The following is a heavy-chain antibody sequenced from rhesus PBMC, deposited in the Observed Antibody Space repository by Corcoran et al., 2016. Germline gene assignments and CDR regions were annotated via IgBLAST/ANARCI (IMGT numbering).Heavy chain of an antibody. CDR3: ARLITVTITNAFDF. Sequence: QVQLQESGPGLVKSSETLSLTCAVSGYSISSGYGWSWIRQPPGKGLEWIGYISGSSGSTYYNPSLKSRVTISPDTSKNQFSLKLSSVTAADTAVYYCARLITVTITNAFDFWGQGLRVTVSS. CDR1: GYSISSGYG. CDR2: ISGSSGST. V-gene: IGHV4-127*01. J-gene: IGHJ3*01. D-gene: IGHD3-9*01.